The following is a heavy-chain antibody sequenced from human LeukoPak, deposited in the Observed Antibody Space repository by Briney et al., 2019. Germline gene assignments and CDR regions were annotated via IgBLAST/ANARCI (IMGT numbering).Heavy chain of an antibody. D-gene: IGHD4-17*01. Sequence: SETLSLTCAVYGGSFSGYYWSWIRQPPGKGLEWIGEINHSGSTNYNPSLKSRVTISVDTSKNQFSLKLSSVTAADTAVYYCARGSHYYGDYSAFDIWGQGTMVTVSS. J-gene: IGHJ3*02. CDR3: ARGSHYYGDYSAFDI. CDR2: INHSGST. V-gene: IGHV4-34*01. CDR1: GGSFSGYY.